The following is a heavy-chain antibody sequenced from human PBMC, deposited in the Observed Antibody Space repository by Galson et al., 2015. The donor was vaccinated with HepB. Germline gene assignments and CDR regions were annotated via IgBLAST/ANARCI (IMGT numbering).Heavy chain of an antibody. CDR3: AGGTGDFDY. D-gene: IGHD3/OR15-3a*01. CDR2: ISYDGTFK. J-gene: IGHJ4*02. CDR1: GFSFKSFA. V-gene: IGHV3-30-3*01. Sequence: SLRLSCVASGFSFKSFAMHWVPQAPGKGLEWVAGISYDGTFKYYSDSVEGQFTISRDNSKNMLYVQMSNLRVEDTAVYYCAGGTGDFDYWGQGTLVSVSS.